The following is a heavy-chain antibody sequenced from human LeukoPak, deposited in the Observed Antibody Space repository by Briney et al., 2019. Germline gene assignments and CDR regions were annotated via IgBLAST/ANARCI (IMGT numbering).Heavy chain of an antibody. D-gene: IGHD6-19*01. J-gene: IGHJ4*02. CDR2: IYYSEST. Sequence: SETLSLTCTVSGGSISSYYWSWIRQPPGKGLEWIGYIYYSESTNYNPSLKSRVTISVDTSKNQFSLKLSSVTAVDTAVYYCAREGSQQWLDEGPFDYWGQGTLVTVSS. CDR1: GGSISSYY. V-gene: IGHV4-59*01. CDR3: AREGSQQWLDEGPFDY.